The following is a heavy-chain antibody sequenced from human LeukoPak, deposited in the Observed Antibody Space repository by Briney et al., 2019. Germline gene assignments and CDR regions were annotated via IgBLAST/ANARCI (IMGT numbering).Heavy chain of an antibody. CDR2: INPNSGGT. J-gene: IGHJ4*02. CDR3: LASITMVRGAMIDY. V-gene: IGHV1-2*06. D-gene: IGHD3-10*01. Sequence: GASVKVSCKASGGTFSSYAISWVRQAPGQGLEWMGRINPNSGGTNYAQKFQGRVTMTRDTSISTAYMELSRLRSDDTAVYYCLASITMVRGAMIDYWGQGTLVTVSS. CDR1: GGTFSSYA.